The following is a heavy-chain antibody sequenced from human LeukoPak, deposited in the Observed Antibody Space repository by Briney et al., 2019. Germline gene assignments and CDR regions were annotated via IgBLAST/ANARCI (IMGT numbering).Heavy chain of an antibody. Sequence: SETLSLTCTVSGGPISSYYWSWIRQPPGKGLEWIGYIYYSGSTNYNPSLKSRVTISVDTSKNQFSLKLSSVTAADTAVYYCARGGKDSIAAAAYYFDYWGQGTLVTVSS. J-gene: IGHJ4*02. V-gene: IGHV4-59*01. D-gene: IGHD6-13*01. CDR2: IYYSGST. CDR1: GGPISSYY. CDR3: ARGGKDSIAAAAYYFDY.